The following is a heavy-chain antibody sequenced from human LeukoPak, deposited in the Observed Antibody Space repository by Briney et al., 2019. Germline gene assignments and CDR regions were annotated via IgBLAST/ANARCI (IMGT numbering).Heavy chain of an antibody. V-gene: IGHV3-21*01. Sequence: GGSLRLSCTTSGFTFSNYWMSWVRQAQGKGLEWVSSISSSSSYIYYADSVKGRFTISRDNAKNSLYLQMNSLRAEDTAVYYCARDPHITGDHNSDFDYWGQGTLVTVSS. CDR1: GFTFSNYW. CDR2: ISSSSSYI. J-gene: IGHJ4*02. CDR3: ARDPHITGDHNSDFDY. D-gene: IGHD7-27*01.